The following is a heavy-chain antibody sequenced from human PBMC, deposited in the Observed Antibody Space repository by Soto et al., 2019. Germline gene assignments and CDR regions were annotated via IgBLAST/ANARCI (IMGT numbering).Heavy chain of an antibody. J-gene: IGHJ4*02. CDR3: AKARSPHYYDSSGYYCYFDY. CDR1: GFTFSSYA. V-gene: IGHV3-23*01. CDR2: ISGSGGST. D-gene: IGHD3-22*01. Sequence: GGSLRLSCAASGFTFSSYAMSWVRQAPGKGLEWVSAISGSGGSTYYADSVKGRFTISRDNSKNTLYLQMNSLRAEDTAVYYCAKARSPHYYDSSGYYCYFDYWGQGTLVTVSS.